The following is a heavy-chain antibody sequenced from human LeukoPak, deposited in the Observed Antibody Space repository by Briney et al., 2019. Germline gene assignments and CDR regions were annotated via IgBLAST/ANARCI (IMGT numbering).Heavy chain of an antibody. CDR3: ARYGFGDT. J-gene: IGHJ5*02. CDR2: ISSSSRTI. D-gene: IGHD3-10*01. V-gene: IGHV3-48*02. CDR1: GFSFSTDS. Sequence: AGGSLRLSCAASGFSFSTDSMNWVRQAPGKGLEWVSYISSSSRTIYYADSVKGRFTISRDNTKNSLYLQMNSLRDEDTAVYYCARYGFGDTWGQGTLVTVSS.